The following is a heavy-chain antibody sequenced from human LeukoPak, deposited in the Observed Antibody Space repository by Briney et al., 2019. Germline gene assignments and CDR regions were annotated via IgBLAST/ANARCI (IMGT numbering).Heavy chain of an antibody. CDR3: ARENNYYGSGSYNWFDP. CDR2: IYYSGST. Sequence: SETLSLTCTVSGGSISSYYWSWIRQPPGKGLEWIGYIYYSGSTNYNPSLKSRVTISVDTSKNQFSLKLSSVTAADTAVYYCARENNYYGSGSYNWFDPWGQGTLVTVSS. D-gene: IGHD3-10*01. J-gene: IGHJ5*02. CDR1: GGSISSYY. V-gene: IGHV4-59*01.